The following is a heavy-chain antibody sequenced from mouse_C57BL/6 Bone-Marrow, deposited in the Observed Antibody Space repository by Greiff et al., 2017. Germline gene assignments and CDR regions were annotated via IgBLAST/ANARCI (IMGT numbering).Heavy chain of an antibody. J-gene: IGHJ3*01. D-gene: IGHD2-4*01. CDR3: AREGYDYTWFAY. CDR2: ISDGGSYT. CDR1: GFTFSSYA. Sequence: EVKLVESGGGLVKPGGSLKLSCAASGFTFSSYAMSWVRQTPETRLEWVATISDGGSYTSSPDNVKGGFTISRDNAKNNLYLQMSHLKSEDTAMYYCAREGYDYTWFAYWGQGTLVTVSA. V-gene: IGHV5-4*01.